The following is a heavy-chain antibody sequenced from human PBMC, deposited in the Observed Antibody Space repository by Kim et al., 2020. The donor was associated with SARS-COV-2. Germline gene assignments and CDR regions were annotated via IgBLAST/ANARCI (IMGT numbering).Heavy chain of an antibody. Sequence: TANYADSVRGRFTISRDNAKNTLYLQMNSLRAEDTAVYYCARDSYWSYDYWGQGTLVTVSS. D-gene: IGHD3-10*01. CDR3: ARDSYWSYDY. V-gene: IGHV3-74*01. J-gene: IGHJ4*02. CDR2: TA.